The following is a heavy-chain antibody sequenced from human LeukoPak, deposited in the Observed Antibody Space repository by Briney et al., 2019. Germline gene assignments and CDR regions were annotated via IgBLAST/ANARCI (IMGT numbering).Heavy chain of an antibody. J-gene: IGHJ4*02. CDR2: IYTSGST. V-gene: IGHV4-38-2*01. D-gene: IGHD3-22*01. CDR1: GYSISSGYY. Sequence: SETLSLTCAVSGYSISSGYYWGWIRQPAGKGLEWIGRIYTSGSTNYNPSLKSRVTISVDTSKNQFSLKLSSVTAADTAVYYCAGLRYYYDSSGPYYFDYWGQGTLVTVSS. CDR3: AGLRYYYDSSGPYYFDY.